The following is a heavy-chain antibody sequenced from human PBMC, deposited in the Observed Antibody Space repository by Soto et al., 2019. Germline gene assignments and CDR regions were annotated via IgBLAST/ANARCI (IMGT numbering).Heavy chain of an antibody. CDR2: MNPINGAT. Sequence: QVQLVQSGAEAKQSGASVKVSCKASGYDFTAYDINWVRQASGQGLEWMGWMNPINGATGTARRFQGRASLSRNTATSTAYLELTSLRSDDTAVYYCGRGPSPRAPAGGTPYYYAMDVWGQGTTVTVSS. V-gene: IGHV1-8*02. D-gene: IGHD6-13*01. J-gene: IGHJ6*02. CDR3: GRGPSPRAPAGGTPYYYAMDV. CDR1: GYDFTAYD.